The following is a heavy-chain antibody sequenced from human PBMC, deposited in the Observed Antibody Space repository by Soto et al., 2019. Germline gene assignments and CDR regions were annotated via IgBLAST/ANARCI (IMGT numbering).Heavy chain of an antibody. J-gene: IGHJ4*02. D-gene: IGHD2-15*01. CDR1: GGSISSSNW. Sequence: QVQLQESGPGLVKPSGTLSLTCAVSGGSISSSNWWSWVRQPPGKGLEWIGEIYHSGSTNYNPSLNSRVTISVDKSKNQFSLKLSSVTAADTAVYYCAVVVAATYVDYWGQGTLVTVSS. CDR2: IYHSGST. V-gene: IGHV4-4*02. CDR3: AVVVAATYVDY.